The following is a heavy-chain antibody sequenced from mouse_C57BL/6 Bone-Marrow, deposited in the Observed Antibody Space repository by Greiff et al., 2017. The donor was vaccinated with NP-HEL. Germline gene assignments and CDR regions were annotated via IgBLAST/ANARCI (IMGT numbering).Heavy chain of an antibody. D-gene: IGHD1-1*01. V-gene: IGHV2-2*01. CDR1: GFSLTSYG. CDR3: ARKEAYGSSSWFAY. J-gene: IGHJ3*01. Sequence: VQGVESGPGLVQPSQSLSITCTVSGFSLTSYGVHWVRQSPGKGLEWLGVIWSGGSTDYNAAFISRLSISKDNSKSQVFFKMNSLQADDTAIYYCARKEAYGSSSWFAYWGQGTLVTVSA. CDR2: IWSGGST.